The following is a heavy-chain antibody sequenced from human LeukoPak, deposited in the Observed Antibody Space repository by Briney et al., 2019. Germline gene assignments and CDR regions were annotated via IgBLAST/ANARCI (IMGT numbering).Heavy chain of an antibody. CDR2: ISSTSNYI. V-gene: IGHV3-21*01. CDR1: GFTFSSYS. Sequence: PGTSLRLSCAASGFTFSSYSMNWVRQAPGKGLEWVSSISSTSNYIYYADSVKGRFTISRDNAKTSLYLQMNSLRAEDTAVYYCARDDRYSYGYSQSGHFDYWGQGILVTVSS. J-gene: IGHJ4*02. D-gene: IGHD5-18*01. CDR3: ARDDRYSYGYSQSGHFDY.